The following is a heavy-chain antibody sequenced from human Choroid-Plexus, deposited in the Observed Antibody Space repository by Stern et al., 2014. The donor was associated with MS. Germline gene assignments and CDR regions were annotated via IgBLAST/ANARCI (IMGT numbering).Heavy chain of an antibody. Sequence: VQLVESGGGVVQPGRPLRLSCVASGFTFGSCAMHWVRQAPGKGLEWVAGVSYDGGNKNYAESVKGRFTISRDKSQNTLYMQMSSLRPEDTAVYYCAKDRQYLTYFFDHWGQGSLVTVSS. J-gene: IGHJ5*02. D-gene: IGHD2/OR15-2a*01. CDR1: GFTFGSCA. V-gene: IGHV3-30*18. CDR3: AKDRQYLTYFFDH. CDR2: VSYDGGNK.